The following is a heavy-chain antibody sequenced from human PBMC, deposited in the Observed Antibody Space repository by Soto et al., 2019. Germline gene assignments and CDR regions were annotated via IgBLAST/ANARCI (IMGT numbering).Heavy chain of an antibody. D-gene: IGHD3-22*01. CDR3: ARVRRSYYYDSSGSNGYYYGMDV. CDR2: IIPIFGTA. V-gene: IGHV1-69*13. Sequence: SVKVSCKASGGTFSSYAISWVRQAPGQGLEWMGGIIPIFGTANYAQKFQGRVTITADESTSTAYMELSSLRSEDTAVYYCARVRRSYYYDSSGSNGYYYGMDVWGQGTTVTVSS. J-gene: IGHJ6*02. CDR1: GGTFSSYA.